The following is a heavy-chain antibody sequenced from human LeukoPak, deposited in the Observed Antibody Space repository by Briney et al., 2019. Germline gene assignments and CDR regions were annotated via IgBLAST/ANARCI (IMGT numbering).Heavy chain of an antibody. CDR2: INSYGSST. CDR1: GFTFSSYW. CDR3: ARDTYDILTGYYKWAFDI. V-gene: IGHV3-74*01. Sequence: GSLRLSCAASGFTFSSYWMHWVRQPPGKGLVWVSRINSYGSSTNYADSAKGRFTISRDNAKNSLYLQMNSLRAEDTAVYYCARDTYDILTGYYKWAFDIWGQGTMVTVSS. D-gene: IGHD3-9*01. J-gene: IGHJ3*02.